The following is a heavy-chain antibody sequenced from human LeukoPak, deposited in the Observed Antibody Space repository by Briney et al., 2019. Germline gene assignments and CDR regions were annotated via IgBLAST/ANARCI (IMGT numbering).Heavy chain of an antibody. V-gene: IGHV3-66*01. CDR3: ARSGPGATRGYFDY. CDR1: GFTVSSNY. CDR2: IYSGGST. J-gene: IGHJ4*02. Sequence: GGSLRLSCAASGFTVSSNYMSRVRQAPGKGLEWVSVIYSGGSTYYADSVKGRFTISRDNSKNTLYLQMNSLRAEDTAVYYCARSGPGATRGYFDYWGQGTLVTVSS. D-gene: IGHD3-16*01.